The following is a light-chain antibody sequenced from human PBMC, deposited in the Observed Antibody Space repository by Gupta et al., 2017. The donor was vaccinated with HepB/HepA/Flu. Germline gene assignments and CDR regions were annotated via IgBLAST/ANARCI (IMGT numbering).Light chain of an antibody. V-gene: IGLV3-25*03. CDR2: NDS. CDR1: ALPKQY. Sequence: SYDLTQPPSVSVSPGQTARITCSGDALPKQYAYWYQQKPGQAPVLVIYNDSERPSWIPERFSGSSSGTTVTFTISRVQAEDEADYYCQSADSSGTYHWVFGGGTKLTVL. CDR3: QSADSSGTYHWV. J-gene: IGLJ3*02.